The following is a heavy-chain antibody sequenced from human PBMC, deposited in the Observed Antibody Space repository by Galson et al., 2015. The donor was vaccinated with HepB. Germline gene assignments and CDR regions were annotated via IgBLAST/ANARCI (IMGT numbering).Heavy chain of an antibody. CDR2: INPNTGNP. CDR3: ARVTSIYYYNSSYSYYYYGMDV. Sequence: SVKVSCKASGYTFTNYAMNWVRQAPGRGLEWLGWINPNTGNPTYAQAFIGRFVFSLDASVNTAYLQISSLKAEDSAFYYCARVTSIYYYNSSYSYYYYGMDVWGQGTTVTVSS. J-gene: IGHJ6*02. V-gene: IGHV7-4-1*02. D-gene: IGHD3-22*01. CDR1: GYTFTNYA.